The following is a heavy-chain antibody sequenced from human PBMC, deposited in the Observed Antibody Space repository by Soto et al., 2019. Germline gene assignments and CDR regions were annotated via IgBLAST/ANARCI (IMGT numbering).Heavy chain of an antibody. Sequence: QVQLVQSGAEVKKPGSSVKVSCKASGGTFSSYAISWVRQAPGQGLEWMGGIIPIFGTANYAQKFQGRVTITADESTSTAYMELSSLRSEDTAVYYCAREQGVYDYVWGSYRFNDAFDIWGQGTMVTVSS. CDR2: IIPIFGTA. CDR1: GGTFSSYA. CDR3: AREQGVYDYVWGSYRFNDAFDI. D-gene: IGHD3-16*02. J-gene: IGHJ3*02. V-gene: IGHV1-69*01.